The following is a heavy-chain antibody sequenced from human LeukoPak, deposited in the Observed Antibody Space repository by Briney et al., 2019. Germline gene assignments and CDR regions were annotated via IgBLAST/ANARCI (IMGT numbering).Heavy chain of an antibody. D-gene: IGHD6-13*01. CDR1: GGSISSGSYY. V-gene: IGHV4-61*02. Sequence: SQTLSLTCTVSGGSISSGSYYWSWIRQPAGKGLEWIGSIYHSGSTYYNPSLKSRVTISVDTSKNQFSLKLSSVTAADTAVYYCARLSIAAAGTLDYWGQGTLVTVSS. CDR2: IYHSGST. J-gene: IGHJ4*02. CDR3: ARLSIAAAGTLDY.